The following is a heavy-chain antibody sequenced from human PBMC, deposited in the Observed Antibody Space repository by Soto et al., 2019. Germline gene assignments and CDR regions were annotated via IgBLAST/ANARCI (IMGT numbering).Heavy chain of an antibody. CDR1: GYTFTSYY. CDR2: INPSGGST. D-gene: IGHD2-15*01. V-gene: IGHV1-46*01. Sequence: QVQLVQSGAEVKKPGASVKVSCKASGYTFTSYYMHWVRQAPGQGLEWMGIINPSGGSTSYAQKFQRRVTMTRDTSTSTVYMELSSLRSEDTAVYYCARFMRYCSGGSCYLRGMDVWGQGTTVTVSS. CDR3: ARFMRYCSGGSCYLRGMDV. J-gene: IGHJ6*02.